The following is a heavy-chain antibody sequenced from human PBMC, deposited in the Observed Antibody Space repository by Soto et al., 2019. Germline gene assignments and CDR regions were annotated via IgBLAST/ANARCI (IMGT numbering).Heavy chain of an antibody. Sequence: QLQLVQSGAEVERPGASVRVSCKAYGYPFSKYGISWIRQAPGQGLEWMGWIKPDNGDTNYAQKFQGRVTMTTDTSSNTAYMELRSLRSEDTAVYYCATSYDAGFDPWGQGPLVSVSS. CDR2: IKPDNGDT. CDR1: GYPFSKYG. D-gene: IGHD5-12*01. CDR3: ATSYDAGFDP. J-gene: IGHJ5*02. V-gene: IGHV1-18*04.